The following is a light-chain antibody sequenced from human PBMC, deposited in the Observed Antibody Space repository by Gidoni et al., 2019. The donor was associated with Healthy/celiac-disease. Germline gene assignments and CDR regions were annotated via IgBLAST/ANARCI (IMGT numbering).Light chain of an antibody. Sequence: IVMTQPPHSLHVSLGETATINCKSSQSVLHSSNNKNYLAWYQQKPGEPPKLLIYWASTRECVVPDRFSSSGSGTDFTLTSSSLQAEDVAVYYCQQYYSTPYTFGQGTKLEIK. CDR3: QQYYSTPYT. CDR1: QSVLHSSNNKNY. CDR2: WAS. J-gene: IGKJ2*01. V-gene: IGKV4-1*01.